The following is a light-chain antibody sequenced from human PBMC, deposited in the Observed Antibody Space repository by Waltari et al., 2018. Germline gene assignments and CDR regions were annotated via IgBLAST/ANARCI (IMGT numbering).Light chain of an antibody. CDR2: GAS. CDR3: QQYGTSPLT. J-gene: IGKJ1*01. CDR1: QSVSSVY. V-gene: IGKV3-20*01. Sequence: EIVLTQSPGTLSLSPGERATLSCRASQSVSSVYFAWYQQKPGQAPRRFIYGASSRGAGVPDRFSGSGSGTDFALTISRLEPEDFAVYFCQQYGTSPLTFGQGTKVEIK.